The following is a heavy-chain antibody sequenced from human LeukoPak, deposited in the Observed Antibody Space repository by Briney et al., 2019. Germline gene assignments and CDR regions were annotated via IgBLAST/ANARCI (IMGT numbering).Heavy chain of an antibody. J-gene: IGHJ4*02. CDR3: ARDRAVDTAVVWESAFDY. D-gene: IGHD5-18*01. Sequence: PGGSLRLSCAASGFTFSSYSMNWVRQAPGKGLEWVSSISSSSSYIYYADSVKGRFTISRDNAKNSLYLQMNSLRAEDTAVYYCARDRAVDTAVVWESAFDYWGQGTLVTVSS. V-gene: IGHV3-21*01. CDR2: ISSSSSYI. CDR1: GFTFSSYS.